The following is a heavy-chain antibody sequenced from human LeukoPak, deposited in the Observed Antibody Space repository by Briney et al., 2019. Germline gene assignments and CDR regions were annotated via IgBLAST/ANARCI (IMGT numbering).Heavy chain of an antibody. Sequence: RASVKVSFKASGGTFSSYAISWVRQAPGQGLEWMGGIIPIFGTANYAQKFQGRVTITTDESTSTAYMELSSLRSEDTAVYYCARVDVGTLAYCGGDCYLGAFDIWGQGTMVTVSS. CDR1: GGTFSSYA. D-gene: IGHD2-21*02. J-gene: IGHJ3*02. V-gene: IGHV1-69*05. CDR3: ARVDVGTLAYCGGDCYLGAFDI. CDR2: IIPIFGTA.